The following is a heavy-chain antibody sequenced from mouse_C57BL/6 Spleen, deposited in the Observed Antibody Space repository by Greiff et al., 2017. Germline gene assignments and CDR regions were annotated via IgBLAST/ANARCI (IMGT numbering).Heavy chain of an antibody. Sequence: QVQLQQPGAELVRPGSSVKLSCKASGYTFTSYWMHWVKQRPIQGLEWIGNIDPSDSDTHYNQKFQDKATLTVDKSSSTAYMQLSSLTSEDSAVYYCARRIDGTLVWYDYWGQGTTLTVSS. D-gene: IGHD2-3*01. CDR3: ARRIDGTLVWYDY. V-gene: IGHV1-52*01. CDR1: GYTFTSYW. CDR2: IDPSDSDT. J-gene: IGHJ2*01.